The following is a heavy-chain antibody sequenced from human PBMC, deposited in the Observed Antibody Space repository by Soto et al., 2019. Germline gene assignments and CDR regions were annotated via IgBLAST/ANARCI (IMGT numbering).Heavy chain of an antibody. V-gene: IGHV3-74*03. CDR3: ARDPYHYSYYGLDV. CDR2: INNDGSST. CDR1: GFAFSSHW. J-gene: IGHJ6*02. Sequence: EVQLVESGGGLVQPGGSLRLSCAASGFAFSSHWMHWVRQAPGKGLVGVSRINNDGSSTTNTNSVKGRFTISIDNAKNTLFMEMHSLRVEDKAVYYCARDPYHYSYYGLDVWGQGTTVIVSS.